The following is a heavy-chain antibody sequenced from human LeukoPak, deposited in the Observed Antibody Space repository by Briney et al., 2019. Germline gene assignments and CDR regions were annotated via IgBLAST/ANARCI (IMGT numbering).Heavy chain of an antibody. CDR2: IIPIFGTA. CDR1: GYTFTSYG. V-gene: IGHV1-69*13. D-gene: IGHD3-22*01. CDR3: ARDWYYYDSSGYYYALRY. J-gene: IGHJ4*02. Sequence: ASVKVSCKASGYTFTSYGISWVRQAPGQGLEWMGGIIPIFGTANYAQKFQGRVTITADESTSTAYLELSSLRSEDTAVYYCARDWYYYDSSGYYYALRYWGQGTLVTVSS.